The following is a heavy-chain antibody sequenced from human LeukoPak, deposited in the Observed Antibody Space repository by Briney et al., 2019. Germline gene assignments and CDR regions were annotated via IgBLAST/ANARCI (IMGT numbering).Heavy chain of an antibody. CDR1: GFTVSSNY. CDR3: ARDRSEWLVRVAFDI. V-gene: IGHV3-66*01. CDR2: IYSGGST. Sequence: PGGSLRLSCAASGFTVSSNYMNWVRQAPGKGLEWVSVIYSGGSTYYADSVKGRFTISRDNAKNSLYLQMNSLRAEDTAVYYCARDRSEWLVRVAFDIWGQGTMVTVSS. D-gene: IGHD6-19*01. J-gene: IGHJ3*02.